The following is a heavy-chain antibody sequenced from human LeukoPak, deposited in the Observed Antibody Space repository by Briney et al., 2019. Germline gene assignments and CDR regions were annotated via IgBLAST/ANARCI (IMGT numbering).Heavy chain of an antibody. J-gene: IGHJ4*02. Sequence: GGSLRLSCAASGFTFSSYGMHWVRQAPGKGLEWVAVISYDGSNKYYADSVKGRFTISRDNSKNTLYLQMNSLRDEDTAVYYCVKDGGGNSWYFDYWGQGTLVTVSS. V-gene: IGHV3-30*18. CDR3: VKDGGGNSWYFDY. D-gene: IGHD4-23*01. CDR2: ISYDGSNK. CDR1: GFTFSSYG.